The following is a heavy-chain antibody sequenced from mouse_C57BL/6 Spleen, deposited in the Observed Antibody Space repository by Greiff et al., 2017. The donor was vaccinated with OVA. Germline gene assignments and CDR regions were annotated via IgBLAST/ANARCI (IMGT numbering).Heavy chain of an antibody. J-gene: IGHJ2*01. V-gene: IGHV1-22*01. CDR1: GYTFTSYG. CDR3: ARGYYGSGLYYFDY. CDR2: INPNNGGT. D-gene: IGHD1-1*01. Sequence: VQLQQSGAELVRPGSSVKMSCKTSGYTFTSYGINWVKQSHGKSLEWIGYINPNNGGTSYNQKFKGKATLTVNKSSSTAYMELRSLTSEDSAVYYCARGYYGSGLYYFDYWGQGTTLTVSS.